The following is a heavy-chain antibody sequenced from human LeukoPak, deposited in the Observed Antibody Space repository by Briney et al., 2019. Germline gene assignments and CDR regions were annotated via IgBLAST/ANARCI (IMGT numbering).Heavy chain of an antibody. V-gene: IGHV3-23*01. D-gene: IGHD1-26*01. J-gene: IGHJ4*02. CDR2: IGSGGGT. Sequence: GGSLRLSCAASGFTFSGYALTWVRQGPGKGLEWVSTIGSGGGTSYADSVRGRFTIFRDSSKTTLYLQMNSLRVEDTAIYYCAKYGGRYPYFDYWGQGTLATVSS. CDR1: GFTFSGYA. CDR3: AKYGGRYPYFDY.